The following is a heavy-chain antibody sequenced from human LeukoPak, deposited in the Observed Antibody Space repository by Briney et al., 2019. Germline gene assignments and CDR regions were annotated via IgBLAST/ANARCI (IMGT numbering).Heavy chain of an antibody. Sequence: TGGSLRLSCAASAFTFSSYWMSCVRQAPGNGLEWVANIDQDGSEKYYVESMKGRITISRDTAKNSLYLQMNSLRAEDTAVYYCARDYYSYSRGSWAFDIWGQGTMVTVSS. J-gene: IGHJ3*02. D-gene: IGHD3-22*01. CDR2: IDQDGSEK. CDR1: AFTFSSYW. V-gene: IGHV3-7*03. CDR3: ARDYYSYSRGSWAFDI.